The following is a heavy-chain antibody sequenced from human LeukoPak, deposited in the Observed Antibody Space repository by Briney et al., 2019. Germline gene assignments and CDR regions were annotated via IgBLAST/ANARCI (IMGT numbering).Heavy chain of an antibody. V-gene: IGHV1-18*01. CDR3: ARQPSSGWYDY. D-gene: IGHD6-19*01. J-gene: IGHJ4*02. Sequence: ASVKVSCKSSGYTFTNHDFTWVRQAPGQGLEWMGWISPDNGDTNYAQKFQGRVTMATDTSTSTIYMELRSLRSDDTAVYYCARQPSSGWYDYWGQGTLVTVSS. CDR2: ISPDNGDT. CDR1: GYTFTNHD.